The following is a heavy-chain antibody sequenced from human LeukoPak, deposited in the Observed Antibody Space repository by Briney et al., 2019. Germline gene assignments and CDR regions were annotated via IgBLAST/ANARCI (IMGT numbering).Heavy chain of an antibody. Sequence: GESLKISCKGSGYSFTSYWISWVRQMPGKGLEWMGRIDPSDSYTNYSPSFQGHVTISADKSISTAYLQWSSLKASDTAMYYCARQITVVAPSDYWGQGTLVTVSS. J-gene: IGHJ4*02. CDR1: GYSFTSYW. CDR3: ARQITVVAPSDY. V-gene: IGHV5-10-1*01. CDR2: IDPSDSYT. D-gene: IGHD4-23*01.